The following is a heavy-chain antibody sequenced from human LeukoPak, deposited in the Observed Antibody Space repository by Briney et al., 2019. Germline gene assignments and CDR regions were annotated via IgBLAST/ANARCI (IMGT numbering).Heavy chain of an antibody. CDR3: ARSGPSVLWSKYFDY. J-gene: IGHJ4*02. D-gene: IGHD3-10*01. CDR2: LYTAGTT. Sequence: GGSLRLSCAASGFTVSTLYMSWVRQAPGKGLEWVSVLYTAGTTYYADSVQGRFTISRDNSKNTLFLQMDNLRADDTATYYCARSGPSVLWSKYFDYWGQGALVTVSS. CDR1: GFTVSTLY. V-gene: IGHV3-66*01.